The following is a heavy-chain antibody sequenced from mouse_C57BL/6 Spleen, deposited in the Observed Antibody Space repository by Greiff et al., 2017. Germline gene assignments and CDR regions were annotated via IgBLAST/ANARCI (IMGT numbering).Heavy chain of an antibody. V-gene: IGHV5-6*01. CDR2: ISSGGTYT. J-gene: IGHJ2*01. Sequence: EVKLVESGGDLVKPGGSLKLSCAASGFTFSSYGMSWVRQTPDKRLEWVATISSGGTYTYYPDSVKGRFTISRDNAKNTLYLQMSSLKSEDTAMYYCARVYGSSYYFDYWGQGTTLTVSS. CDR3: ARVYGSSYYFDY. CDR1: GFTFSSYG. D-gene: IGHD1-1*01.